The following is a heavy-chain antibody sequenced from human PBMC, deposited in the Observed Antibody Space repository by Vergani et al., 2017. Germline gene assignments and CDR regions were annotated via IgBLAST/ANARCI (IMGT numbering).Heavy chain of an antibody. CDR2: IYYSGST. Sequence: QVQLVESGGGLVQPGRSLRLSCTASGFTFGDYAMSWFRQAPGKGLEWIGSIYYSGSTYYNPSLKSRVTISVDTSKNQFSLKLSSVTAADTAVYYCASPRGDSSGYYLYFDYWGQGTLVTVSS. CDR3: ASPRGDSSGYYLYFDY. J-gene: IGHJ4*02. D-gene: IGHD3-22*01. V-gene: IGHV4-59*05. CDR1: GFTFGDYA.